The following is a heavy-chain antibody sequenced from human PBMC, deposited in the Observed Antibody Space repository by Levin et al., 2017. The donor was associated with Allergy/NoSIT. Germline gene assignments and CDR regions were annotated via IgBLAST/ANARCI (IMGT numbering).Heavy chain of an antibody. CDR2: IGTSASGSTI. CDR1: GFTFGSYS. Sequence: LSLTCAASGFTFGSYSMSWVRQAPGKGLEWLSYIGTSASGSTIYYADSVRGRFTISRDNAKSSLYLQMNSLRDEDTAVYYCAIKGALEYWGQGTLVTVSS. J-gene: IGHJ4*02. V-gene: IGHV3-48*02. CDR3: AIKGALEY.